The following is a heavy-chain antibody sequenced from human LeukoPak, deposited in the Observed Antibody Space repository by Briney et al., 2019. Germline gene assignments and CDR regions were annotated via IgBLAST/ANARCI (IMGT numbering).Heavy chain of an antibody. CDR1: GFAFSDFY. CDR2: ISNSDSTL. Sequence: SGGPLRLSCAASGFAFSDFYMFWIRQAAGKGLEWISYISNSDSTLYYADSVEGRFTISRENDKNLLYLQMNSLRADDTAVYYCARDALGSYDYWGQGTLVTVSS. V-gene: IGHV3-11*01. J-gene: IGHJ4*02. D-gene: IGHD3-10*01. CDR3: ARDALGSYDY.